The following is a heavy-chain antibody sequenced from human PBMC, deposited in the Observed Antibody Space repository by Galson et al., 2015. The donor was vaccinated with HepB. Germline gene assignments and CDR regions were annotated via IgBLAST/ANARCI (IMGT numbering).Heavy chain of an antibody. V-gene: IGHV1-69*04. Sequence: SVKVSCKASGGTFSSYAISWVRQAPGQGLEWMGRIIPILGIANYAQKFQGRVTITADKSTSTAYMELSGLRSEDTAVYYCARGATEYFDLWGRGTLVTVSS. CDR3: ARGATEYFDL. CDR2: IIPILGIA. CDR1: GGTFSSYA. J-gene: IGHJ2*01.